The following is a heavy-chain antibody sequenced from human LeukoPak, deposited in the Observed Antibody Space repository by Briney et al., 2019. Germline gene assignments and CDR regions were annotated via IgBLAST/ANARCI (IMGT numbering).Heavy chain of an antibody. V-gene: IGHV1-8*01. Sequence: ASVKVSCKASGYTFTSYDINWVRQATGQGLEWMGWMNPNSGNTGYAQKFQGRVTMTRNTSISTAYMELSSLRSEDTAVYYCARARSDYDILTGYYLYYYMDVWGKGTTVTVSS. CDR3: ARARSDYDILTGYYLYYYMDV. D-gene: IGHD3-9*01. CDR1: GYTFTSYD. J-gene: IGHJ6*03. CDR2: MNPNSGNT.